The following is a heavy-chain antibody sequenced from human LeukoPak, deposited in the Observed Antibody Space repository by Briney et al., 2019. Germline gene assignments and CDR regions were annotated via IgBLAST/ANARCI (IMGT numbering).Heavy chain of an antibody. J-gene: IGHJ4*02. D-gene: IGHD3-10*01. Sequence: PGGSLRLSCAASGFTFSDYYMSWIRQAPGKGLEWVSYISSSGSTIYYADSVKGRFTISRDNAKNSLYLQMDSLRAEDTAMYYRASGNYYGSGSYYRVGAYFDYWGQGSLVTVSS. V-gene: IGHV3-11*01. CDR1: GFTFSDYY. CDR2: ISSSGSTI. CDR3: ASGNYYGSGSYYRVGAYFDY.